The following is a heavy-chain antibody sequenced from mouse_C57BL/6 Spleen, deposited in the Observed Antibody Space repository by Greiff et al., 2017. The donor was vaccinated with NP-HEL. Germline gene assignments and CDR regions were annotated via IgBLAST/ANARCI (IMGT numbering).Heavy chain of an antibody. Sequence: VQLQQPGAELVKPGASVKLSCKASGYTFTSYWMHWVKQRPGQGLEWIGMIHPNSGSTNYNEKFKSKATLTVDKSSSTAYMQLSSLTSEDSAVYYCAREGSYYSKGDYWGQGTTLTVSS. J-gene: IGHJ2*01. CDR1: GYTFTSYW. V-gene: IGHV1-64*01. CDR2: IHPNSGST. D-gene: IGHD2-5*01. CDR3: AREGSYYSKGDY.